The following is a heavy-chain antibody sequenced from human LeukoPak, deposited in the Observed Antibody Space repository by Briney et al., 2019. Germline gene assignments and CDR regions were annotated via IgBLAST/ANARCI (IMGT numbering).Heavy chain of an antibody. CDR1: GGTFSSYA. J-gene: IGHJ4*02. CDR2: INPSGGST. D-gene: IGHD6-13*01. Sequence: ASVKVSCKASGGTFSSYAISWVRQAPGQGLEWMGIINPSGGSTSYAQKFQGRVTMTRDTSTSTVYMELSSLRSEDTAVYYCARGESIAAAGTGYWGQGTLVTVSS. CDR3: ARGESIAAAGTGY. V-gene: IGHV1-46*01.